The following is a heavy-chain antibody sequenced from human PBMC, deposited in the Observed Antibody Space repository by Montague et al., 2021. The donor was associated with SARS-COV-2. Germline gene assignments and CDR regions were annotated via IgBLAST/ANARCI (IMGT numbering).Heavy chain of an antibody. V-gene: IGHV4-59*08. CDR1: GVSVTDYY. CDR3: VRHPHYDGLNGPPDF. CDR2: VLYNKGT. Sequence: SETLSLTCTVSGVSVTDYYWSWIRQPPGKGLEWVGDVLYNKGTHFNPSLKSRVAISVDTSKNQFSLRLTSVTAADTAFYHCVRHPHYDGLNGPPDFWDQGALVTVSS. D-gene: IGHD3-9*01. J-gene: IGHJ4*02.